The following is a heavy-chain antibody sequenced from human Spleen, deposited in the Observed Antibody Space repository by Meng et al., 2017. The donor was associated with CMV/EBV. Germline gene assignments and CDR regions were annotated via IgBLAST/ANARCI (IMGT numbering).Heavy chain of an antibody. V-gene: IGHV3-21*01. CDR1: GFTFSSYS. D-gene: IGHD4-17*01. CDR3: ARVRDPYGDSIFDY. Sequence: GGSLRLSCAAYGFTFSSYSMNWVRQAPGKGLEWVSSISGSSTYIYFAGSVKGRFSISRDNAKNSLYLQMNSLRAEDTAVYYCARVRDPYGDSIFDYWGQGTLVTVSS. CDR2: ISGSSTYI. J-gene: IGHJ4*02.